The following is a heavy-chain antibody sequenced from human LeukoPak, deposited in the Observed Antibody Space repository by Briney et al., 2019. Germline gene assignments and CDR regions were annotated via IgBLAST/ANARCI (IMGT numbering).Heavy chain of an antibody. CDR2: ICSSGST. CDR3: ARHLPDLWSGYYYFDY. V-gene: IGHV4-4*07. Sequence: SGTLSLTCTVSGGSISSYYWSWIRQPAGKGLEWIGRICSSGSTNYNPSLKSRVRISVDTSKNQFSLKLSSVTAADTAVYYCARHLPDLWSGYYYFDYWGQGTLVTVSS. J-gene: IGHJ4*02. CDR1: GGSISSYY. D-gene: IGHD3-3*01.